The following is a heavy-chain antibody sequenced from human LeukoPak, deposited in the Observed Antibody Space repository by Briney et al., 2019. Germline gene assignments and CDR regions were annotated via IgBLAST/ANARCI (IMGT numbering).Heavy chain of an antibody. V-gene: IGHV1-2*02. CDR3: ARDFSGYCSSTSCYYNWFDP. CDR1: GYTFTGYY. D-gene: IGHD2-2*01. CDR2: INPNSGGT. Sequence: ASVMVSCKASGYTFTGYYMHWVRQAPGQWLEWMGWINPNSGGTNYAQKFQGRVTMTRDTSISTAYMELSRLRSDDTAVYYCARDFSGYCSSTSCYYNWFDPWGQGTLVTVSS. J-gene: IGHJ5*02.